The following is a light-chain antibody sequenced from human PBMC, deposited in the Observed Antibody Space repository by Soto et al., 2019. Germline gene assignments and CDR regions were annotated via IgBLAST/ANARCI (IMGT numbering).Light chain of an antibody. V-gene: IGKV4-1*01. CDR1: QSVLYSSDNKNY. CDR3: QKYDSTPWT. Sequence: IVMTQSPDSLAVSLGERATINCKSSQSVLYSSDNKNYLAWYQQKPGQPLKLLIYWASTRESGVPDRFSGSGSGTDFTLTISSLQAEDGAVYYCQKYDSTPWTCGQGNKVDIK. J-gene: IGKJ1*01. CDR2: WAS.